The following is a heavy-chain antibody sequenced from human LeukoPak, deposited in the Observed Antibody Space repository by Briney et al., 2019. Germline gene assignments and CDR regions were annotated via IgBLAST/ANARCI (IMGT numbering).Heavy chain of an antibody. CDR3: ARVLRGYASYEGN. V-gene: IGHV3-33*05. D-gene: IGHD5-12*01. J-gene: IGHJ4*02. CDR2: ISYDGSDK. Sequence: PTGGSLRLSCAASGFTFRRNGMHWVRQAPGKGLDWVTFISYDGSDKYYADSVKGRFTISRDNTKNSLYLQMNNLRAEDTAVYYCARVLRGYASYEGNWGQGTLVTVSS. CDR1: GFTFRRNG.